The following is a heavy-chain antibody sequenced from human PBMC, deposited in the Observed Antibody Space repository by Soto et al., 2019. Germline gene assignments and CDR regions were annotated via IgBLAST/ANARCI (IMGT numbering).Heavy chain of an antibody. V-gene: IGHV4-4*02. CDR3: ARSLPPYYYGSGSYSYYYGMDV. D-gene: IGHD3-10*01. J-gene: IGHJ6*02. CDR1: GGSISSSNW. Sequence: SETLSLTFAVSGGSISSSNWWSWVRQPPGKGLEWIGEIYHSGSTNYNPSLKSRVTISVDKSKNQFSLKPNSVTAADTAVYYCARSLPPYYYGSGSYSYYYGMDVWGQGTTVTVSS. CDR2: IYHSGST.